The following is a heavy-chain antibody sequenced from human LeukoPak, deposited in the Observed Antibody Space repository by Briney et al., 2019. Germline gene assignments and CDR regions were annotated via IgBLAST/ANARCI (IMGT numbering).Heavy chain of an antibody. CDR2: ISGSGGNT. D-gene: IGHD3-22*01. V-gene: IGHV3-23*01. CDR1: GFTFSSYA. CDR3: AKDVDSSGYYLSFDY. Sequence: PGGSLRLSCAASGFTFSSYAMSWARQAPGKGMEWVSAISGSGGNTSYADSVKGRFTLSRDNSKNTLYLQMNSLRAEDTAVYYCAKDVDSSGYYLSFDYWGQGTLVTVSS. J-gene: IGHJ4*02.